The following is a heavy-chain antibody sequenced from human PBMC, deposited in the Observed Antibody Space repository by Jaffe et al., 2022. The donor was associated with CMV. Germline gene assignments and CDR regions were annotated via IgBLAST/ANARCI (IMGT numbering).Heavy chain of an antibody. CDR2: ISSSSSYI. Sequence: EVQLVESGGGLVKPGGSLRLSCAASGFTFSSYSMNWVRQAPGKGLEWVSSISSSSSYIYYADSVKGRFTISRDNAKNSLYLQMNSLRAEDTAVYYCARHRYYYDSSGRTPRGWFDPWGQGTLVTVSS. D-gene: IGHD3-22*01. CDR3: ARHRYYYDSSGRTPRGWFDP. J-gene: IGHJ5*02. CDR1: GFTFSSYS. V-gene: IGHV3-21*01.